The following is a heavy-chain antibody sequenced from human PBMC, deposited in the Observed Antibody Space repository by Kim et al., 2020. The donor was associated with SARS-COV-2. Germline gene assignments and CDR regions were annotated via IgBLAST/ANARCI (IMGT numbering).Heavy chain of an antibody. CDR1: GYTFTSYG. CDR3: ASGGTTVTGDYYYYYGMDV. Sequence: ASVKVSCKASGYTFTSYGISWVRQAPGQGLEWMGWISAYNGNTNYAQKLQGRVTMTTDTSTSTAYMELRSLRSDDTAVYYCASGGTTVTGDYYYYYGMDVWGQGTTVTVSS. J-gene: IGHJ6*02. CDR2: ISAYNGNT. D-gene: IGHD4-4*01. V-gene: IGHV1-18*01.